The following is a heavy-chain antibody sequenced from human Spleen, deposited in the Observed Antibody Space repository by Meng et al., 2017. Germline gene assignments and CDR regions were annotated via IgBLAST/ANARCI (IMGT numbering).Heavy chain of an antibody. CDR3: ARVGRGYSYGQAPQWYYYYGMDV. D-gene: IGHD5-18*01. CDR1: GFTFSSYD. J-gene: IGHJ6*02. CDR2: IGTAGDT. Sequence: GESLKISCAASGFTFSSYDMHWVRQATGKGLEWVSAIGTAGDTYYPGSVKGRFTISRENAKNSLYLQMNSLRAGDTAVYYCARVGRGYSYGQAPQWYYYYGMDVWGQGTTVTVSS. V-gene: IGHV3-13*01.